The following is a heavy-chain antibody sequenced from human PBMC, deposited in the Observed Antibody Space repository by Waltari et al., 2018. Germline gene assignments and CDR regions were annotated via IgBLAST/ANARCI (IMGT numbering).Heavy chain of an antibody. CDR1: GGSISSSSYY. V-gene: IGHV4-39*07. Sequence: QLQLQESGPGLVKPSETLSLTCTVSGGSISSSSYYWGWIRQPPGKGLEWIGSSYYSGSTYSNPSLKSRVTISVDTSKNQFSRKLSSVTAADTAVYYCARDLRVATIGDYFDYWGQGTLVTVSS. CDR3: ARDLRVATIGDYFDY. J-gene: IGHJ4*02. CDR2: SYYSGST. D-gene: IGHD5-12*01.